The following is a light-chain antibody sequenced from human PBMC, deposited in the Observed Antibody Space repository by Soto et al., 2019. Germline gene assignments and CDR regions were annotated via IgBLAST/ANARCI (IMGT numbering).Light chain of an antibody. CDR1: QSVSSSY. V-gene: IGKV3-20*01. CDR3: QQYGSSRT. Sequence: EIVLTQSPGTLSLSPGERATLSCRASQSVSSSYLAWYQQKPGQAPRLLIYGASSRATVIPDRFSGSGSGTDFTLTIIRLEPEDFAVYYCQQYGSSRTFGQGTKVEIK. CDR2: GAS. J-gene: IGKJ1*01.